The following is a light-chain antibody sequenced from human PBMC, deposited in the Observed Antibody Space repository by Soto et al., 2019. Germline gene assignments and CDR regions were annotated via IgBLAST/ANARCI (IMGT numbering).Light chain of an antibody. CDR2: DAS. CDR1: QSITTF. CDR3: QHYNELPLT. J-gene: IGKJ4*01. Sequence: GDRVTITCRASQSITTFLAWYQQRPGKAPQILIYDASKLEPGVPSRFSGSGSGAEFTLTISSLQSEDFAVYYCQHYNELPLTFGGGTKVDIK. V-gene: IGKV1-5*01.